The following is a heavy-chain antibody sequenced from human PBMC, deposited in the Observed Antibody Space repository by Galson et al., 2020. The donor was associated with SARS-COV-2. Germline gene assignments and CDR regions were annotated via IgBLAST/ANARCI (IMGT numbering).Heavy chain of an antibody. J-gene: IGHJ6*02. CDR3: ARDYYDSSGYSYGMDV. CDR1: GFTFSSYA. D-gene: IGHD3-22*01. V-gene: IGHV3-30*04. Sequence: GGSLRLSCAASGFTFSSYAMHWVRQAPGKGLEWVAVISYDGSNKYYADSVKGRFTISRDNSKNTLYLQMNSLRADDTAVYYCARDYYDSSGYSYGMDVWGQGTTVTVSS. CDR2: ISYDGSNK.